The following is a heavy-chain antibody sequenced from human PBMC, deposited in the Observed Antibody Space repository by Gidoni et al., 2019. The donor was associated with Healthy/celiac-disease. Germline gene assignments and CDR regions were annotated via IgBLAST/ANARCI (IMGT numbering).Heavy chain of an antibody. CDR2: INHSGST. D-gene: IGHD6-19*01. V-gene: IGHV4-34*01. Sequence: QVQLQQWGAGLLKPSETLSLTCAVYGGSFSGYYWSWIRQPPGKGLEWIGEINHSGSTNYNPSLKSRVTISVDTSKNQFSLKLSSVTAADTAVYYCARGTGWKLGYSSGWYRGNYYYGMDVWGQGTTVTVSS. CDR1: GGSFSGYY. CDR3: ARGTGWKLGYSSGWYRGNYYYGMDV. J-gene: IGHJ6*02.